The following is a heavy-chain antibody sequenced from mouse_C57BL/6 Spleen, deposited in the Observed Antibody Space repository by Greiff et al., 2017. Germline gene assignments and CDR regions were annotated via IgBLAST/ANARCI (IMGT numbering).Heavy chain of an antibody. J-gene: IGHJ4*01. D-gene: IGHD2-5*01. CDR3: ARKAHYSKYYAMDY. CDR1: GFTFSDYG. V-gene: IGHV5-17*01. Sequence: EVTLMESGGGLVKPGGSLKLSCAASGFTFSDYGMHWVRQAPETGLEWVAYISSGSSTIYYADTVKGSFTISRENAKNTLCLQMTRLMTEDTAMYYCARKAHYSKYYAMDYWGQGTSVTVSS. CDR2: ISSGSSTI.